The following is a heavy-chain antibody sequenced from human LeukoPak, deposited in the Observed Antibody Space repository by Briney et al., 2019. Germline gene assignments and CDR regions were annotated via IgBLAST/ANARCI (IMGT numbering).Heavy chain of an antibody. D-gene: IGHD3-10*01. CDR1: GLSIGDYC. Sequence: GRPLGLAGAASGLSIGDYCMSWVRQNTEKGLEWVSGITWNGGSTGYADSVKGRFTISRDNAMNSLYLQMNSLRAEDTALYYCTMKFSGDYYYMDVWGKGTTVTVSS. CDR2: ITWNGGST. V-gene: IGHV3-20*04. J-gene: IGHJ6*03. CDR3: TMKFSGDYYYMDV.